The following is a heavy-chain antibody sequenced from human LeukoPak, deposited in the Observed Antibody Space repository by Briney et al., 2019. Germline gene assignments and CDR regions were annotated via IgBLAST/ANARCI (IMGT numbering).Heavy chain of an antibody. J-gene: IGHJ4*02. CDR3: ARGRRWLQLHYFDY. D-gene: IGHD5-24*01. CDR2: IYYSGST. CDR1: GASISSYY. Sequence: PSETLPLTCTVSGASISSYYWSWIRQPPGKGLEWIGYIYYSGSTNYNPSLKSRVTISIDTSKNQFSLKLTSVTAADTAVYYCARGRRWLQLHYFDYWGQGTLVTVSS. V-gene: IGHV4-59*01.